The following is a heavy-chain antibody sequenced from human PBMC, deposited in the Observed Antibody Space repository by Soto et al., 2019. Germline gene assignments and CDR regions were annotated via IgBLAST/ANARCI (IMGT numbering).Heavy chain of an antibody. Sequence: PGETLKIYCKGSGYSFTSYWIGWVRQMPGNGLELMGIIYSGDSDTRYSPSFQGQVTISADKYISTAYLQWSSLRASDTAMYDCASSVTADANYYYYYGMNXWGQGTTVTVS. J-gene: IGHJ6*02. CDR3: ASSVTADANYYYYYGMNX. CDR2: IYSGDSDT. CDR1: GYSFTSYW. V-gene: IGHV5-51*01. D-gene: IGHD5-18*01.